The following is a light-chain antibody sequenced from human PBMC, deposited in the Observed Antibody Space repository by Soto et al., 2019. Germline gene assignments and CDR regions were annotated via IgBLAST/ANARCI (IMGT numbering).Light chain of an antibody. J-gene: IGKJ5*01. V-gene: IGKV3D-20*02. Sequence: EIVLTQSPGTLSLSPGERVILSCRSSQSVGSNYLAWYQQKPGQATRLLIYDAYNRATGIPPRFSGSGSGTDFTLTISSLEPEDSAVYYCQQRHMWPITFGQGTRLENK. CDR3: QQRHMWPIT. CDR1: QSVGSNY. CDR2: DAY.